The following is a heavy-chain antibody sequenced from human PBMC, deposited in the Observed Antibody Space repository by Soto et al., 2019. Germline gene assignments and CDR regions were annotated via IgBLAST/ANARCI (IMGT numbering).Heavy chain of an antibody. Sequence: QVQLQESGPGLVSPSGTLSLTCAVSGGPITYWLSWVRQSPGKGLEWIGEVSQRGGTNYIPSLKSRVTISKDNSRNQIFLHLTSVTAADTAVYFCAKHVTDSGTRGYDSWGQGILVTVSS. CDR3: AKHVTDSGTRGYDS. V-gene: IGHV4-4*02. CDR1: GGPITYW. D-gene: IGHD1-1*01. J-gene: IGHJ5*02. CDR2: VSQRGGT.